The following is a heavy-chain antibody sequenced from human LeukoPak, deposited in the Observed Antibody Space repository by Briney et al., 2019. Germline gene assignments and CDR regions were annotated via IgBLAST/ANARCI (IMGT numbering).Heavy chain of an antibody. CDR3: ARGASWSDY. D-gene: IGHD6-13*01. Sequence: GGSLRLSCAASGLNFSSYEMNWVRQAPGKGLEWVSYISSSGSTIYYADSVKGRFTISRDNAKNSLYLQMNSLRAEDTAVYYCARGASWSDYWGQGTLVTVSS. V-gene: IGHV3-48*03. J-gene: IGHJ4*02. CDR2: ISSSGSTI. CDR1: GLNFSSYE.